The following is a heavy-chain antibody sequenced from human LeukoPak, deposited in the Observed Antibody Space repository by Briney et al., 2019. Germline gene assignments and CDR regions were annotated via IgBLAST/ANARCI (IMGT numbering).Heavy chain of an antibody. J-gene: IGHJ4*02. V-gene: IGHV3-30*03. Sequence: GGSLRLSCAASGFTFSSYGMHWVRQAPGKGLEWVAVISYDGSKEYYADSVKGRFTISRDNSKNTLYLQMNSLRAEDTAVYYCARDLQGATPYWGQGTLVTVSS. CDR2: ISYDGSKE. CDR3: ARDLQGATPY. D-gene: IGHD1-26*01. CDR1: GFTFSSYG.